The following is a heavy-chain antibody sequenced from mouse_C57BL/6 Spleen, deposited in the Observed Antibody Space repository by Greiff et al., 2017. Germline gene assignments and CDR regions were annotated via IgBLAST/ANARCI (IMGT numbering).Heavy chain of an antibody. CDR3: ARHWERGDFDY. D-gene: IGHD4-1*01. CDR2: IYPGDGDT. Sequence: VKLQESGPELVKPGASVKISCKASGYAFSSSWMNWVKQRPGKGLEWIGRIYPGDGDTNYNGKFKGKATLTADKSSSTAYMQLSSLTSEDSAVYFCARHWERGDFDYWGQGTTLTVSS. CDR1: GYAFSSSW. J-gene: IGHJ2*01. V-gene: IGHV1-82*01.